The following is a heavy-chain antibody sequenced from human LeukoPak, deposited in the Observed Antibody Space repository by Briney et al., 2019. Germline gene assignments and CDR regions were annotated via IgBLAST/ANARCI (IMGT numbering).Heavy chain of an antibody. D-gene: IGHD1-26*01. Sequence: PGGSLRLSCAASGFTFSSYEMTWVRQAPGKGLEWVSHIDGSSSHIHYADSVKGRFTISRDNAKNSVYLHMNSLRAEDTAVYYCARDLRVGAINFDYWGQGILVTVSP. V-gene: IGHV3-48*03. CDR3: ARDLRVGAINFDY. J-gene: IGHJ4*02. CDR1: GFTFSSYE. CDR2: IDGSSSHI.